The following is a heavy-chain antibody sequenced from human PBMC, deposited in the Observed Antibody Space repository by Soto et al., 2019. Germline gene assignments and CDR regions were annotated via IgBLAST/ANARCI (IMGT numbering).Heavy chain of an antibody. Sequence: QVQLQESGPGLVKPSETLSLTCTVSGDSISTYYWNWIRQPPGKGLEWIGYMNYSGTTNYNPSLASRVTISVDTSKNQFALKLSSLTAADTAVYYCARGDPYSSGWPFDYWGQGTLVTVSS. CDR2: MNYSGTT. D-gene: IGHD6-19*01. V-gene: IGHV4-59*01. CDR3: ARGDPYSSGWPFDY. J-gene: IGHJ4*02. CDR1: GDSISTYY.